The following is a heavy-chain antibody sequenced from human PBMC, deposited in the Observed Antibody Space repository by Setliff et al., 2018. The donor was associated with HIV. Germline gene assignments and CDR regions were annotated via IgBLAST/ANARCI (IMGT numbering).Heavy chain of an antibody. Sequence: SETLSLTCAVSGYSISSGFYWGWVRQPPGKGLEWIGSIYQSGTTYYNPALKSRVTISVDTSKNQFSLKLSSVTAADTAVYYCARLPIPLSTDWFDPWGQGTLVTVSS. V-gene: IGHV4-38-2*01. CDR3: ARLPIPLSTDWFDP. J-gene: IGHJ5*02. CDR2: IYQSGTT. CDR1: GYSISSGFY. D-gene: IGHD4-4*01.